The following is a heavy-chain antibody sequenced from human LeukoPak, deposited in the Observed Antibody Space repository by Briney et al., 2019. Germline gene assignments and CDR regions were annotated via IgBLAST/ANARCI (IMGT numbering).Heavy chain of an antibody. CDR2: IIPIFGTA. CDR3: ARGNYCGSGIYYEHAFDM. V-gene: IGHV1-69*13. CDR1: GGTFSSYA. Sequence: SVKVSCKASGGTFSSYAISWVRQAPGQGLEWMGGIIPIFGTANYAQKFQGRVTITADESTSTAYMELSSLRSEDTGVYYWARGNYCGSGIYYEHAFDMWGQGTMVTVSS. D-gene: IGHD3-10*01. J-gene: IGHJ3*02.